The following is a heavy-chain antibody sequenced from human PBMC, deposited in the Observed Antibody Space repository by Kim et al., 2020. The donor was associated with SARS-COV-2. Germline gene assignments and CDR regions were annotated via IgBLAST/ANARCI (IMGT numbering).Heavy chain of an antibody. V-gene: IGHV1-69*13. Sequence: SVKVSCKASGGTFSSYAISWVRQAPGQGLEWMGGIIPIFGTANYAQKFQGRVTITADESTSTAYMELSSLRSEDTAVYYCARGGPTIFGRGAAAGTPPFDYWGQGTLVTVSS. CDR1: GGTFSSYA. CDR3: ARGGPTIFGRGAAAGTPPFDY. J-gene: IGHJ4*02. D-gene: IGHD3-3*01. CDR2: IIPIFGTA.